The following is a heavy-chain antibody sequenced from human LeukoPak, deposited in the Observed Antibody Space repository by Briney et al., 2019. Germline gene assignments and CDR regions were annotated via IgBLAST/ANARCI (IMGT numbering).Heavy chain of an antibody. CDR2: ISYDGSNK. CDR3: ARGRFCSSGSCYFDL. J-gene: IGHJ4*02. V-gene: IGHV3-30-3*01. D-gene: IGHD2-15*01. CDR1: GFTFSSYA. Sequence: PGGSLRLSCAASGFTFSSYAMHWVRQAPGKGLEWVAVISYDGSNKYYADSVKGRFTISRDNSKNTLYLQMNSLRAEDTAVYYCARGRFCSSGSCYFDLWGQGALVTVSS.